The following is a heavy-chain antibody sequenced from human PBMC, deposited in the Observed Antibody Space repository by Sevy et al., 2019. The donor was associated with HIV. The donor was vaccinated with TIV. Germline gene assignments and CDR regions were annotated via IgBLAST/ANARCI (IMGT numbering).Heavy chain of an antibody. D-gene: IGHD3-22*01. J-gene: IGHJ3*02. CDR2: ISHSGST. CDR3: GKSRISSSYHAFDI. Sequence: SETLSLTCAVSGYSMSSNYYWGWIRQPPGKGLEWIGTISHSGSTYYNPSLKSRVTISLDTSKSQFSLKLSSVTAADTAVYNCGKSRISSSYHAFDIWGQGTMVTVSS. V-gene: IGHV4-38-2*01. CDR1: GYSMSSNYY.